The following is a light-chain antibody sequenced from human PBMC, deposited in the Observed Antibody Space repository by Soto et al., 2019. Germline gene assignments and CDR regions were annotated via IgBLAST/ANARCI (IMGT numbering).Light chain of an antibody. J-gene: IGKJ2*03. Sequence: DIQVTQSPSSVSASVGDTVTITCRASQDINVYLNWYQQKPGEVPKLLTYSASTLHNGVPSRFTGSGSETDFTLTITSLQPEDFATYYCQHGYVAPYSFGQGTKVDIK. CDR2: SAS. CDR1: QDINVY. V-gene: IGKV1-39*01. CDR3: QHGYVAPYS.